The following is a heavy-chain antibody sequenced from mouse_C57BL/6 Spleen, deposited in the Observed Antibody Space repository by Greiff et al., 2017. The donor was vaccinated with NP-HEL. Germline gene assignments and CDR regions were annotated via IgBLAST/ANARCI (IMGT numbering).Heavy chain of an antibody. CDR3: ARNAPLYDETPWFAY. V-gene: IGHV2-2*01. J-gene: IGHJ3*01. Sequence: VQLQESGPGLVQPSQSLSITCTVSGFSLTSYGVHWVRQSPGKGLEWLGVIWSGGSTDYNAAFISRLSISKDNSKSQVFFKMNSLQADDTAIYYCARNAPLYDETPWFAYWGQGTLVTVSA. CDR2: IWSGGST. D-gene: IGHD2-4*01. CDR1: GFSLTSYG.